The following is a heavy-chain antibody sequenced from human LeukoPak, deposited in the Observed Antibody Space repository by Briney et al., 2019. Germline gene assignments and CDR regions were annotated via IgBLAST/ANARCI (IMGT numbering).Heavy chain of an antibody. CDR3: ARNKPITAFFGMDV. V-gene: IGHV3-30*04. J-gene: IGHJ6*02. Sequence: GGSLRLSCAASGFSFSDYALHWVRQAPGKGLEWVAVISYGGTKEYYADSVKGRFTISKDNSKNTLCLQMNSLRHEDTAVYYCARNKPITAFFGMDVWGQGTTVIVSS. CDR1: GFSFSDYA. CDR2: ISYGGTKE. D-gene: IGHD6-6*01.